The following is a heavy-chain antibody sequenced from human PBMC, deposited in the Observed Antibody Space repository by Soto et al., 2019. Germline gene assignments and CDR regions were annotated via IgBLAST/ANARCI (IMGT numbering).Heavy chain of an antibody. CDR3: ARDFTSRLYYYYYRDV. V-gene: IGHV4-34*01. D-gene: IGHD3-16*01. CDR2: INHSGST. J-gene: IGHJ6*03. CDR1: GGSFSGYY. Sequence: PSETLSLTCAVYGGSFSGYYWSWIRQPPGKGLEWIGEINHSGSTNYNPSLKSRVTISVDTSKNQFSLKLSSVTAADTAVYYCARDFTSRLYYYYYRDVWGKGTTVTVSS.